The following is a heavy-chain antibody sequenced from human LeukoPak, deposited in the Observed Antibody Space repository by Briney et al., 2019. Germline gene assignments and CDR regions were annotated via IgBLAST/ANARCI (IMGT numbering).Heavy chain of an antibody. D-gene: IGHD3-22*01. CDR3: AREDQPDYYDSSGYYFDY. Sequence: PGGSLRLSCAASGFTFSSYWMSSVRQAPGKGLEWVANIKQDGSEKYYVDSVKGRFTISRDNAKNSLYLQMNSLRAEDTAVYYCAREDQPDYYDSSGYYFDYWGQGTLVTVSS. V-gene: IGHV3-7*01. CDR2: IKQDGSEK. CDR1: GFTFSSYW. J-gene: IGHJ4*02.